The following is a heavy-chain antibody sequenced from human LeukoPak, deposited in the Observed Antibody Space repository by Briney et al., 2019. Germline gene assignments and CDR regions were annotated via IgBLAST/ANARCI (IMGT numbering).Heavy chain of an antibody. CDR3: ARVNTYYYGSGVSRAFHM. V-gene: IGHV1-8*02. CDR1: GYTFTSYD. Sequence: ASVKVSCKASGYTFTSYDINWVRQATGQGLEWMGWMNPNSGNTGYAQKFQGSVNMTRNTSTGTAYMELSSLKSEDTAVYYCARVNTYYYGSGVSRAFHMWGQGTMVTVSS. CDR2: MNPNSGNT. D-gene: IGHD3-10*01. J-gene: IGHJ3*02.